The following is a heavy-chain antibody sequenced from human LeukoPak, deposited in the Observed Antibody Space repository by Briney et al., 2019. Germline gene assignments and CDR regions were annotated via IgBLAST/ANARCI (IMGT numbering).Heavy chain of an antibody. V-gene: IGHV4-59*01. Sequence: NSSETLSLTCTVSGVSISSYYWSWIRQPPGKGLEWIGYIYYSGSTNYNPSLKSRVTISVDTSKNQFSLKLSSVTAADTAVYYCARGGVLKSLDYWGQGTLVTVSS. CDR2: IYYSGST. J-gene: IGHJ4*02. CDR3: ARGGVLKSLDY. CDR1: GVSISSYY. D-gene: IGHD3-16*01.